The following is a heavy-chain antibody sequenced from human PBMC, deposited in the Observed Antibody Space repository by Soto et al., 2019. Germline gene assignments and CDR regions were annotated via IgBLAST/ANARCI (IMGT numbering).Heavy chain of an antibody. Sequence: ASETLSLTCAVYGGSFSGYYWSWIRQPPGKGLEWIGEINHSGSTNYNPSLKSRVTISVDTSKNQFSLKLSSVTAADTAVYYCASSQGKIKALTMDVWGQGTTVTVSS. V-gene: IGHV4-34*01. J-gene: IGHJ6*02. CDR2: INHSGST. CDR1: GGSFSGYY. CDR3: ASSQGKIKALTMDV. D-gene: IGHD6-13*01.